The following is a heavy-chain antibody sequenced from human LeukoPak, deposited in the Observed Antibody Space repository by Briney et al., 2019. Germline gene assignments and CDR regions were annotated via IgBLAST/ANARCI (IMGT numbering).Heavy chain of an antibody. Sequence: PGGSLRLSCAASGFSFSTYWMSWVRQAPGKGLEWVANIKQDGREKYCVDSLKGRFTISRDNAKNSLYLQMNSLRAEDTAVYYCARRLYSSGWVDYWGQGTLVTVSS. CDR2: IKQDGREK. J-gene: IGHJ4*02. D-gene: IGHD6-19*01. V-gene: IGHV3-7*01. CDR3: ARRLYSSGWVDY. CDR1: GFSFSTYW.